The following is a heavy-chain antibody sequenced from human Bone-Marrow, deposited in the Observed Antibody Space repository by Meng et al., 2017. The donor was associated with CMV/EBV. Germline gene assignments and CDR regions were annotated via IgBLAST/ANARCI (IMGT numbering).Heavy chain of an antibody. J-gene: IGHJ4*02. CDR2: ISADGSDT. V-gene: IGHV3-74*01. CDR1: GFTFSSYA. D-gene: IGHD6-6*01. Sequence: GESLKISCGASGFTFSSYAIYWVRQAPGKGLVWVSRISADGSDTDYADSVKGRFTISRDNAKNTLYLQMNSLRAEDTAVYYCASIAARPGSDYWGQGTLVTVSS. CDR3: ASIAARPGSDY.